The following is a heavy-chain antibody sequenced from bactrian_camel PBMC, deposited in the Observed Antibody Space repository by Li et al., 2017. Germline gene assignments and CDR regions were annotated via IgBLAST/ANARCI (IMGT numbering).Heavy chain of an antibody. D-gene: IGHD3*01. CDR1: GKTNVLNC. J-gene: IGHJ4*01. V-gene: IGHV3S53*01. CDR2: ITRIHGGT. Sequence: HVQLVESGGGLVNPGGSLNLSCAATGKTNVLNCMGWFRQAPGKEREGVAVITRIHGGTEYADSVKGRFIISRDSSKMTWSLQMNNLKPEDTAMYYCAAVTGCSLTPWLRDPGNKSGPMNWGQGTQVTVS. CDR3: AAVTGCSLTPWLRDPGNKSGPMN.